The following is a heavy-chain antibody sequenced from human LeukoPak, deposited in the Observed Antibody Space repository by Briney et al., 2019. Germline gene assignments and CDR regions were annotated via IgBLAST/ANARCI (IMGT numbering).Heavy chain of an antibody. CDR2: ISDGGNTI. Sequence: SGGSLRLSCAASGFTFRNYEMNWVRQAPGKGLEWVSYISDGGNTIYYADPVKGRFTISRDNAKNSLYLQMNSLRAEDTAVYYCARDRGVGTTFLAGFDYWGQGTLVTVSS. V-gene: IGHV3-48*03. D-gene: IGHD1-26*01. CDR1: GFTFRNYE. CDR3: ARDRGVGTTFLAGFDY. J-gene: IGHJ4*02.